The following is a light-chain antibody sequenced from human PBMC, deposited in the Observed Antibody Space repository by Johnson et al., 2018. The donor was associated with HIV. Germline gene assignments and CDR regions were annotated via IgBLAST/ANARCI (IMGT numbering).Light chain of an antibody. CDR1: SSNIGKNY. Sequence: QSVLTQPPSVSAAPGQKVTISCSGSSSNIGKNYVSWYQQLPGTAPKLLIFDNHKRPSGILDRFSGSKSGTSATLGITGLQTGDEADYYCGTWDTSLGAQYVFGSGTKVTVL. J-gene: IGLJ1*01. CDR3: GTWDTSLGAQYV. CDR2: DNH. V-gene: IGLV1-51*01.